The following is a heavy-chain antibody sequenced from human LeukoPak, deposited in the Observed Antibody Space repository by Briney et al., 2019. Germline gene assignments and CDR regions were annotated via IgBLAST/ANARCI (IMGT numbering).Heavy chain of an antibody. CDR2: VSGTGGST. CDR1: GFTFSTYT. CDR3: AKASFADFWSGYYAYYFDN. Sequence: GGSLRLSCAASGFTFSTYTTSWVCQAPGKGLEWVSAVSGTGGSTYYADSVKGRFTISRDNSKNTLYLEMNSLRAEDTAVYYCAKASFADFWSGYYAYYFDNWGQGTLVTVSS. J-gene: IGHJ4*02. D-gene: IGHD3-3*01. V-gene: IGHV3-23*01.